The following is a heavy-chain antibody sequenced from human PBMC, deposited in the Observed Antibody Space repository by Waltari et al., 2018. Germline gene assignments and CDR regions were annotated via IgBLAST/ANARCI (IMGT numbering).Heavy chain of an antibody. Sequence: QVQLVESGGGVVQPGMSLRLSCAASGFSLSNFGMHWVRQVPGKGLELVALAWFDGIKTYYAASVRGRFTISRDNSKNTLYLDIKNLRVDDTAIYYCAKDAFGNSYLDHWGQGTLVTVSS. D-gene: IGHD3-10*01. V-gene: IGHV3-33*06. CDR3: AKDAFGNSYLDH. CDR1: GFSLSNFG. CDR2: AWFDGIKT. J-gene: IGHJ5*02.